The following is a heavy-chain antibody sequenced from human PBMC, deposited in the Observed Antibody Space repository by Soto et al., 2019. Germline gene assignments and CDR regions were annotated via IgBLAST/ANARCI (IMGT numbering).Heavy chain of an antibody. Sequence: ASVKVSCKASGYTFTSYYLHWVRQAPGKGLEWMGIINPSGGSTSYAQKFQGRVTMTRDTSTSTVYMELSSLRSEDTAVYYCARGVAPEYYYDSSGYLREYNWFDPWGQGTLVTVSS. CDR1: GYTFTSYY. CDR3: ARGVAPEYYYDSSGYLREYNWFDP. J-gene: IGHJ5*02. V-gene: IGHV1-46*01. D-gene: IGHD3-22*01. CDR2: INPSGGST.